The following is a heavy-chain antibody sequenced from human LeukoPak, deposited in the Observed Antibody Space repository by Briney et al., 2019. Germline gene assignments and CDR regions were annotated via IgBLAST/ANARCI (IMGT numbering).Heavy chain of an antibody. J-gene: IGHJ6*03. CDR2: FYYSGSTS. D-gene: IGHD1-14*01. CDR3: ARLVRNYYYYMDV. Sequence: SETLSLTCTVSGGSISSYYWGWIRQPPGKGLEWIGYFYYSGSTSNYNPSLKSRVTISVDTSKSEFSLKLSSVTAADTAVYYCARLVRNYYYYMDVWGKGTTVTVSS. V-gene: IGHV4-59*01. CDR1: GGSISSYY.